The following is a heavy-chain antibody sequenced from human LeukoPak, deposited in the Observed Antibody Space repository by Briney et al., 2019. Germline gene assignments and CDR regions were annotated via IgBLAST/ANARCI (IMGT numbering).Heavy chain of an antibody. J-gene: IGHJ4*02. CDR3: AKGSSSLDY. CDR1: GFTFNTYG. Sequence: GSLRLSCAASGFTFNTYGMYWVRQAPGKGLEWVSYISSTSSTIYYADSVKGRFTISRDNAKNSLYLQMNSLRAEDTAVYYCAKGSSSLDYWGQGTLVTVSS. V-gene: IGHV3-48*01. D-gene: IGHD6-6*01. CDR2: ISSTSSTI.